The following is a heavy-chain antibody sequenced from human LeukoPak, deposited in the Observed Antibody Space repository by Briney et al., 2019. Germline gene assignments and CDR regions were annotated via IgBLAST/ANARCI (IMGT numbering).Heavy chain of an antibody. V-gene: IGHV3-66*01. D-gene: IGHD4-17*01. CDR3: TRASPIHDYGDYSAFDI. CDR2: IYSGGST. Sequence: GGSLRLSCAASGFTFSSNYMSWVRQAPGKGLEWVSVIYSGGSTYYADSVKGGFTISRDNSKDTLYLQMNSLRAEDTAVYYCTRASPIHDYGDYSAFDIWGQGTMVTVSS. CDR1: GFTFSSNY. J-gene: IGHJ3*02.